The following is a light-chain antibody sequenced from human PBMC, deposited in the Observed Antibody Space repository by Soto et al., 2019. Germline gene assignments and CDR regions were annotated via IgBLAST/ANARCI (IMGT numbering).Light chain of an antibody. CDR1: QSVSSL. CDR2: RAS. CDR3: QQYNEWAIT. V-gene: IGKV3-15*01. Sequence: EIVLTQSPCTLSLSPGERATLSCRASQSVSSLLAWYQQKPGQAPRLLIYRASTRASGISGRFRGRGSGTEFTLTITSLQSEDFAVYYCQQYNEWAITSGQRTRLEIK. J-gene: IGKJ5*01.